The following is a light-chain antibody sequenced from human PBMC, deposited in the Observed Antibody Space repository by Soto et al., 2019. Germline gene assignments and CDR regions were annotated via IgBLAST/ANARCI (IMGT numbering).Light chain of an antibody. Sequence: EIVLTQSPGTLSLSPGERATLSCRASQSISSSCLAWYQQKPDQAPRLLIYGASTRATGIPDRFSGSGSGTDVSLTISRLGAEDFAVYYCQQYGSSPPEYTFGQGTKREIK. V-gene: IGKV3-20*01. CDR3: QQYGSSPPEYT. CDR2: GAS. J-gene: IGKJ2*01. CDR1: QSISSSC.